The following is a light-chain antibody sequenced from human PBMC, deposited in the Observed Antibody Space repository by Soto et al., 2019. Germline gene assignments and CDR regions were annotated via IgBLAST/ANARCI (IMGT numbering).Light chain of an antibody. Sequence: DIQMTQSPSSLSASVGDRITITCRASQSISSYLNWYQQKPGKAPKVLIQAAFSLVSGVPSRFSGSGSGTDFTLTISSMQPEDFATYYCQQSFSGGFTFGHGTKLEFK. J-gene: IGKJ3*01. CDR2: AAF. CDR1: QSISSY. CDR3: QQSFSGGFT. V-gene: IGKV1-39*01.